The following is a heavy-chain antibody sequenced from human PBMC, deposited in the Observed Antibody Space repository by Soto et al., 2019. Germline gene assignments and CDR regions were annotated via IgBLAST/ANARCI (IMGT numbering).Heavy chain of an antibody. Sequence: QTGGSLRLSCAASGFTFSSYAMSWVRQAPGKGLEWVSAISGSGGSTYYADSVKGRFTISRDNSKNTLYLQMNSLRAEDTAVYYCAKVLGDYYDSSGYYFAFDIWGQGTMVTVSS. CDR3: AKVLGDYYDSSGYYFAFDI. CDR2: ISGSGGST. V-gene: IGHV3-23*01. J-gene: IGHJ3*02. D-gene: IGHD3-22*01. CDR1: GFTFSSYA.